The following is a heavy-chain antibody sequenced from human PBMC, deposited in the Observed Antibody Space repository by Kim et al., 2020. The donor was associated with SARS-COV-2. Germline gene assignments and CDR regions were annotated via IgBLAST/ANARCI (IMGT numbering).Heavy chain of an antibody. CDR1: GFTFSSYS. J-gene: IGHJ6*02. V-gene: IGHV3-48*02. CDR3: ARDRGSGWLNYYYYYGMDV. Sequence: GGSLRLSCAASGFTFSSYSMNWVRQAPGKGLEWVSYISSSSSTIYYADSVKGRFTISRDNAKNSLYLQMNSLRDEDTAVYYCARDRGSGWLNYYYYYGMDVWGQGTTVTVSS. CDR2: ISSSSSTI. D-gene: IGHD6-19*01.